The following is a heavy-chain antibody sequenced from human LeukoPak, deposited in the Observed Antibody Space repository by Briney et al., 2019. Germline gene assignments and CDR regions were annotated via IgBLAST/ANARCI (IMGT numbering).Heavy chain of an antibody. CDR1: GGSISSSNW. Sequence: PSGTLSLTCAVSGGSISSSNWWSWVRQPPGKGLEWIGEIYHSGRTNYNPSLKTRVTISVDKSKNHFSVKVSSVTGADTAVYFCARNERDYYGGIDYWGQGTLVTVSS. D-gene: IGHD3-10*01. CDR2: IYHSGRT. J-gene: IGHJ4*02. CDR3: ARNERDYYGGIDY. V-gene: IGHV4-4*02.